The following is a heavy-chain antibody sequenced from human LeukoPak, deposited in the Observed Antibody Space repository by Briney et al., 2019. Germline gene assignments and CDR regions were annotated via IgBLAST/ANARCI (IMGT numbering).Heavy chain of an antibody. V-gene: IGHV3-30-3*01. J-gene: IGHJ4*02. Sequence: PGGSLRLSCAASGFTFSSYAMHWVRQAPGKGLEWVAVISYDGSNKYYADSVKGRFTISRDNSKNTLYLQMNSLRAEDTAVYYCARLPPGHYDILTGYLDYWGQGTLVTVSS. CDR2: ISYDGSNK. D-gene: IGHD3-9*01. CDR1: GFTFSSYA. CDR3: ARLPPGHYDILTGYLDY.